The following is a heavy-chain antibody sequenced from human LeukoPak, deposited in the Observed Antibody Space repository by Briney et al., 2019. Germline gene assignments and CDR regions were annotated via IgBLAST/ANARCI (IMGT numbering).Heavy chain of an antibody. V-gene: IGHV4-59*01. D-gene: IGHD5-24*01. CDR3: ARGEMATIGLTGRFDY. CDR1: GGSISSYY. CDR2: IYYSMCT. Sequence: SETLSLTCTVSGGSISSYYWSWIRQPPGKGLEWIGYIYYSMCTNYNPSLKSRVTISVDPSKNQCSLKLSAVTAADTAVYFCARGEMATIGLTGRFDYWGQGTLVTVSS. J-gene: IGHJ4*02.